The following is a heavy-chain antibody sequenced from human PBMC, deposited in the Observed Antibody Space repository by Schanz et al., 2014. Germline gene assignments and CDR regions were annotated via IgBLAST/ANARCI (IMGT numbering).Heavy chain of an antibody. V-gene: IGHV3-30*18. J-gene: IGHJ4*02. CDR1: GFSFSDYG. Sequence: QVQLVESGGGVVQPGRSLRLSCAGSGFSFSDYGMHWVRQAPGRGLEWVAVISYHGSERYYADSVKGRFTISRDNAKNTFYLHMNSLRNEDTAVYFCAKDRGDGYSNGIFQYWGLGTLVTVSS. D-gene: IGHD5-18*01. CDR3: AKDRGDGYSNGIFQY. CDR2: ISYHGSER.